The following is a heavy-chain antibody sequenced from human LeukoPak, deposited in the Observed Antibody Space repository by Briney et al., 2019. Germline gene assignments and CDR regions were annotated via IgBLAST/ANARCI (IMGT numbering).Heavy chain of an antibody. Sequence: GGSLRLSCAASGFTFSSYGMHWVRQAPGKGLEWVAVISYDGSNKYYADSVKGRFTISRDNSKNTLYLQMNTLRPDDTALYYCARGALGYSGYDQTFDYWGQGTLVTVSS. J-gene: IGHJ4*02. D-gene: IGHD5-12*01. CDR2: ISYDGSNK. CDR3: ARGALGYSGYDQTFDY. CDR1: GFTFSSYG. V-gene: IGHV3-30*03.